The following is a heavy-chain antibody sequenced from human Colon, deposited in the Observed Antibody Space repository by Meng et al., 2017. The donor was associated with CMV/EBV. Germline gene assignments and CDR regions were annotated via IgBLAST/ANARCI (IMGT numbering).Heavy chain of an antibody. V-gene: IGHV3-30*02. CDR1: EFNFSTYA. J-gene: IGHJ4*02. Sequence: VQLLESGGGSVQPGGSLRLSCAASEFNFSTYAMSWVRQAPGKGLEWVAFVLYDGSRKYYGDSVKGRFSISRDNSKNTLYLQMNSLRADDTAVYYCVKDQCRGWGQGTLVTVSS. CDR3: VKDQCRG. CDR2: VLYDGSRK. D-gene: IGHD3-10*01.